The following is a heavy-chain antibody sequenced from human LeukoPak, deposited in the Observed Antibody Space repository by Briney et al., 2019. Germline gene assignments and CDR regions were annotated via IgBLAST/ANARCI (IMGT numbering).Heavy chain of an antibody. Sequence: SETLSLTCTVSVGSISTYYWSWIRQPPGRGLEWIGYIYYSGSTNYNPSLKSRVTISVDTSKNQFSLKLSSVTAADTAVYYCVRGGGDCSSTTCYNFDYWGQGTLVTVSS. V-gene: IGHV4-59*01. D-gene: IGHD2-2*01. CDR1: VGSISTYY. J-gene: IGHJ4*02. CDR2: IYYSGST. CDR3: VRGGGDCSSTTCYNFDY.